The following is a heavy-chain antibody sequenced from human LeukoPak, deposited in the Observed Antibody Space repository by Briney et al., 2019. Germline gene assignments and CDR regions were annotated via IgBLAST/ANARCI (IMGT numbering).Heavy chain of an antibody. V-gene: IGHV3-66*02. D-gene: IGHD3-22*01. Sequence: PGGSLRLSCAASGFTVSSSYMSWVRQAPGKGLEWVSVMYSGGATYYANSVKGRFTTSRDYSKNTLNLQMNNLGTEDTAVYFCARSVHDTSGYAYWGQGTLVTVSS. J-gene: IGHJ4*02. CDR1: GFTVSSSY. CDR2: MYSGGAT. CDR3: ARSVHDTSGYAY.